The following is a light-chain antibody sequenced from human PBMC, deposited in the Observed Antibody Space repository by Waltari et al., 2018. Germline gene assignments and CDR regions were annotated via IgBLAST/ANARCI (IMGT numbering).Light chain of an antibody. V-gene: IGLV2-14*03. CDR1: SGDVRAHNY. CDR3: NSYTSSTNVV. CDR2: DVS. Sequence: QSVLTQSASVSGSPGQSITISCTGTSGDVRAHNYVSWYQQHPGKAPQLIIYDVSKRPSGVSNRISASKSGTTASLTISGLQAEDEAHYYCNSYTSSTNVVFGGGTKLTVL. J-gene: IGLJ2*01.